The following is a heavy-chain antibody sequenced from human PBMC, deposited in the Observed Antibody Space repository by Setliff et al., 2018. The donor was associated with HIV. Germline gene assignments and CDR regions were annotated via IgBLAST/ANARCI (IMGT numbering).Heavy chain of an antibody. D-gene: IGHD1-26*01. Sequence: GGSLRLSCAASGFTFSNAWMSWVRQAPGKGLEWVGRIKSKTDGGTTDYAAPVKGRFTTSRDESKNTLYLQMISLKTEDIDVYYCTTDESLTRYLSYYMDVWGKGTTVTVSS. CDR3: TTDESLTRYLSYYMDV. CDR2: IKSKTDGGTT. CDR1: GFTFSNAW. J-gene: IGHJ6*03. V-gene: IGHV3-15*01.